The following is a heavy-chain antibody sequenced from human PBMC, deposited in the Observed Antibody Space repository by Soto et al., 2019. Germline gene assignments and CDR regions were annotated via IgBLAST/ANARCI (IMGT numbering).Heavy chain of an antibody. V-gene: IGHV1-46*01. Sequence: ASVKVSCKASGYTFTSYYMHWVRQAPGQGLEWMGIINPSSGSTSYAQKFQGRVTMTRNTSISTVYMELSSLRSEDTAVYYCARGIVVVPAAPNPITWFDPWGQGTLVTVSS. CDR1: GYTFTSYY. D-gene: IGHD2-2*01. J-gene: IGHJ5*02. CDR3: ARGIVVVPAAPNPITWFDP. CDR2: INPSSGST.